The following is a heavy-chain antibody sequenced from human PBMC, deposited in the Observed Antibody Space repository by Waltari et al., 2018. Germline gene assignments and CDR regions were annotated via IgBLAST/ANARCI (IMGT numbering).Heavy chain of an antibody. D-gene: IGHD2-2*01. Sequence: LRLSCEGSGFIFSSYWMSWVRQAPGKGLEGVGNIKQDGSERNYVDSVKGRFTISRDNAKNSVFLQMISLRAEDTAVYYCLRDRRGPALFDSWGQGTLVTVSS. CDR2: IKQDGSER. CDR1: GFIFSSYW. CDR3: LRDRRGPALFDS. V-gene: IGHV3-7*03. J-gene: IGHJ4*02.